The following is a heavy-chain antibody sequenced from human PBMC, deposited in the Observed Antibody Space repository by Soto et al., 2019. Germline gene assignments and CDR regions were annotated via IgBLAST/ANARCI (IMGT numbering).Heavy chain of an antibody. D-gene: IGHD2-2*01. CDR2: INPNSGGT. V-gene: IGHV1-2*02. CDR3: AREGGHCSSTSCFSFGEP. Sequence: ASVKVSCKASGYTFTGYYMHWVRQAPGQGLEWMGWINPNSGGTNYAQKFQGRVTMTRDTSISTAYMELSRLRSDDTAVYYCAREGGHCSSTSCFSFGEPWGQVPLVPACS. J-gene: IGHJ5*02. CDR1: GYTFTGYY.